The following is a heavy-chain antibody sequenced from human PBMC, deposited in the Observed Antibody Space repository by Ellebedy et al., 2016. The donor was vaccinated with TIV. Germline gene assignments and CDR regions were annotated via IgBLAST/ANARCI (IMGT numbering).Heavy chain of an antibody. D-gene: IGHD3-10*01. J-gene: IGHJ4*02. Sequence: GESLKISCKGSGDTFSSYWIAWVRQVPGKGLEWMGSVHPGGSSARYSPSFQGQVTFSADKSLATAYLQWSSLKASDTAIYYCACPMVRGGFDYWGQGTLVTVSS. CDR2: VHPGGSSA. CDR1: GDTFSSYW. V-gene: IGHV5-51*01. CDR3: ACPMVRGGFDY.